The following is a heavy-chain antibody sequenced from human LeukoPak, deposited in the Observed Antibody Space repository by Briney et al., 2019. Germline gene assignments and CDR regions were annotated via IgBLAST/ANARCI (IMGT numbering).Heavy chain of an antibody. J-gene: IGHJ6*02. Sequence: ASVKVSCKVSGYTLTELSMHWVRQAPGKGLEWVGGFDPEDGETIYAQKFQGRVTMTEDTSTDTAYMELSSLRSEDTAVYYCATVSSSLPGYGDYYYYGMDVWGQGTTVTVSS. D-gene: IGHD4-17*01. V-gene: IGHV1-24*01. CDR2: FDPEDGET. CDR3: ATVSSSLPGYGDYYYYGMDV. CDR1: GYTLTELS.